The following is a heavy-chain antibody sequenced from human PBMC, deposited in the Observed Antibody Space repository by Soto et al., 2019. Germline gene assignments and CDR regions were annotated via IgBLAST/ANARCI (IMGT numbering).Heavy chain of an antibody. Sequence: PSETLSLTCSVSGGSISSSSYFWGWIRQPPGKGLEWIATISYSGNTYYSPSLKSRVIISVDTSKNQFSLELYSVTATDTAVYFCARRGARIGEVGVNTGFDPWGQGTLVTVSS. D-gene: IGHD6-13*01. J-gene: IGHJ5*02. V-gene: IGHV4-39*01. CDR2: ISYSGNT. CDR1: GGSISSSSYF. CDR3: ARRGARIGEVGVNTGFDP.